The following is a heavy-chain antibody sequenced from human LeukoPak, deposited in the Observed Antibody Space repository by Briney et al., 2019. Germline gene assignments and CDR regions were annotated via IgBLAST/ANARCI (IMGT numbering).Heavy chain of an antibody. CDR2: ISGSGGST. J-gene: IGHJ4*02. Sequence: GGSLRLSCVGSGFTFSTYTMSWVRQAPGKGLEWVSAISGSGGSTYYADSVKGRFTISRDNSKNTLYLQMNSLRAEDTAVYYCAKSTTSGDYVWGSYRSLDYWGQGTLVTVSS. V-gene: IGHV3-23*01. D-gene: IGHD3-16*02. CDR1: GFTFSTYT. CDR3: AKSTTSGDYVWGSYRSLDY.